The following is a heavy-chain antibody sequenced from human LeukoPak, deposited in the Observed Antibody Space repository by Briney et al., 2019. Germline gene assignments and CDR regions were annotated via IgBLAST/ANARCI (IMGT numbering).Heavy chain of an antibody. J-gene: IGHJ4*02. D-gene: IGHD6-13*01. CDR2: ISWNSGSI. Sequence: GRSLRLSCAASGFTFDDYAMHWVRQAPGKGLEWVSGISWNSGSIGYADSVKGRFTISRDNAKNSLYLQMNSLRAEDTALYYCAKDGGSSWYYFDYWGQGTLVTVSS. V-gene: IGHV3-9*01. CDR3: AKDGGSSWYYFDY. CDR1: GFTFDDYA.